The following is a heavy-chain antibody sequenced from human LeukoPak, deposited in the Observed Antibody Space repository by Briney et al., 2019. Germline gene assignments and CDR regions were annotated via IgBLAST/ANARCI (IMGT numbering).Heavy chain of an antibody. D-gene: IGHD1-14*01. CDR3: ARDLGTPLGDY. J-gene: IGHJ4*02. CDR1: GFTFRSYW. CDR2: INSDGRST. Sequence: GGSLRLSCAASGFTFRSYWMYWVRQAPGKGLVWVSRINSDGRSTSYADSVKGRFTISRDNAKNTLYLQMNSLRVEDTAVYYCARDLGTPLGDYWGQGTLVTVSS. V-gene: IGHV3-74*01.